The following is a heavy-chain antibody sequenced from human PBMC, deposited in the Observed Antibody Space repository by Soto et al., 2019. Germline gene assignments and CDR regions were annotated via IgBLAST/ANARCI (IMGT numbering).Heavy chain of an antibody. CDR1: GFTFSSYA. J-gene: IGHJ4*02. CDR2: ISGSGGTS. V-gene: IGHV3-23*01. CDR3: AKGGYYYDTSGPTFEY. D-gene: IGHD3-22*01. Sequence: PGGSLRLSCAAFGFTFSSYAMSWFRQAPGKGLEWVSSISGSGGTSYYADSVKGRFTLSRDNSKYTLYLQINSLRAEDTAVYYCAKGGYYYDTSGPTFEYWGQGTLVTV.